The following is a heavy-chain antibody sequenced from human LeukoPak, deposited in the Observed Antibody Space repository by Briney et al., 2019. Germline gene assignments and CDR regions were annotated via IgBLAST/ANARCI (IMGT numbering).Heavy chain of an antibody. J-gene: IGHJ5*02. D-gene: IGHD3-3*01. CDR3: ARVGIIVWFEP. Sequence: SETLSLTCTVSGGSISSGGYYWSWLPQHPGKGPEWIGYIYYSGSTYYNPSLKSRVTISEDTSKNQFSLKLSSVTAADTAVYYCARVGIIVWFEPWGQGKLVTVSS. CDR2: IYYSGST. CDR1: GGSISSGGYY. V-gene: IGHV4-31*03.